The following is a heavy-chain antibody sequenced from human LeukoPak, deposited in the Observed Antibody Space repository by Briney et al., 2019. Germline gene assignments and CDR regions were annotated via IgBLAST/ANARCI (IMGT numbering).Heavy chain of an antibody. Sequence: SQTLSLTCTVSGGSISSGDYYWSWIRQPPGKGLEWIGYIYYSGSTYYNPSLKSRVTISVDTSKNQFSLKLSSETAADTAVYYCARVNIVVVPAANWFDPWGQGTLVTVSS. V-gene: IGHV4-30-4*01. CDR1: GGSISSGDYY. J-gene: IGHJ5*02. CDR3: ARVNIVVVPAANWFDP. D-gene: IGHD2-2*01. CDR2: IYYSGST.